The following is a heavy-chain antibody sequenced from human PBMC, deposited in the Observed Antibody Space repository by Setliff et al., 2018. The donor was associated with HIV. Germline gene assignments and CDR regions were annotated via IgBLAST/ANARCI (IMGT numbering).Heavy chain of an antibody. CDR3: VRGVTRDISGYYRDEYFQH. Sequence: GASVKVSCKASGSTFSGYYIHWVRQAPGQGLEWMGWISPYNGDTRSAQSLQGRVTLTTDTSTNTAYMEMRTLRSDDTAVYYCVRGVTRDISGYYRDEYFQHWGQGTPVTVSS. D-gene: IGHD3-22*01. J-gene: IGHJ1*01. CDR1: GSTFSGYY. V-gene: IGHV1-18*04. CDR2: ISPYNGDT.